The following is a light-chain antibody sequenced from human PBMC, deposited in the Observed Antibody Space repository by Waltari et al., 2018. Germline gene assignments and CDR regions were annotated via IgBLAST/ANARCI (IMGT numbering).Light chain of an antibody. CDR1: SSDVGGYDS. V-gene: IGLV2-11*01. CDR2: DVN. Sequence: QSALTQPRSVSGSPGQSVTISCTGTSSDVGGYDSVSWYQQNPGKAPKLIIYDVNKRPSGVPDRFSGSKSGNTASLTISGLQAEDEGDYYCCSYGGTYEVFGGGTKVTFL. CDR3: CSYGGTYEV. J-gene: IGLJ3*02.